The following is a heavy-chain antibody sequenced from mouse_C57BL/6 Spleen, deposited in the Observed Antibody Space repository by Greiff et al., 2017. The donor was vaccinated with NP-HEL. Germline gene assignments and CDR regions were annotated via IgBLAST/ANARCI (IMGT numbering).Heavy chain of an antibody. J-gene: IGHJ1*03. Sequence: EVMLVESGGDLVKPGGSLKLSCAASGFTFSSYGMSWVRQTPDKRLEWVATISSGGSYTYYPDSVKRRFTISRDNAKNTLYLQMSSLKSEDTAMYYCARQGYYSNYCFDVWGTGTTVTVSS. CDR1: GFTFSSYG. V-gene: IGHV5-6*02. CDR3: ARQGYYSNYCFDV. D-gene: IGHD2-5*01. CDR2: ISSGGSYT.